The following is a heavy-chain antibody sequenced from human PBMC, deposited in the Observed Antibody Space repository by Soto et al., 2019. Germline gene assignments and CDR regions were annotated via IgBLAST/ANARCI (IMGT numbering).Heavy chain of an antibody. J-gene: IGHJ4*02. V-gene: IGHV6-1*01. CDR3: ARGVAGTGFDL. D-gene: IGHD6-19*01. CDR2: TYYRSNWRH. CDR1: GDSVSSNTAA. Sequence: SQTLSLTCAISGDSVSSNTAAWNWIRSSPSRGLEWLGRTYYRSNWRHDYAVSVKSRITVNPDTSKNHFSLQLNSVTPDDTAVYYCARGVAGTGFDLWGQGTLVNV.